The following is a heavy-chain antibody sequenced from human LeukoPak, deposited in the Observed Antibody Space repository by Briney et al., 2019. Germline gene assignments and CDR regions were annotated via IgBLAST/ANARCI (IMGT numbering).Heavy chain of an antibody. Sequence: SETLSLTCAVYGGSFSGYYWSWIRQPPGKGLEWIGELNHSGGTKYNPSLKSRVTISVDASKNQFSLKLSSVTAADTAMYYCAREYTGFTRRLDYWGQGTLVTVSS. V-gene: IGHV4-34*01. D-gene: IGHD5-12*01. CDR2: LNHSGGT. CDR3: AREYTGFTRRLDY. CDR1: GGSFSGYY. J-gene: IGHJ4*02.